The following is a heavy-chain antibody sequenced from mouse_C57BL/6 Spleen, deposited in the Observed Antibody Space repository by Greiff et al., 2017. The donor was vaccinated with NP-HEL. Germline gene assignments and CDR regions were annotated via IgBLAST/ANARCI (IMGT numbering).Heavy chain of an antibody. V-gene: IGHV1-82*01. Sequence: QVQLQQSGPELVKPGASVKISCKASGYAFSSSWMNWVKQRPGKGLEWIGRIYPGDGDTNYNGKFKGKATLTADKSSSTAYMQLSSLTSEDSAVYFCARMVYYGSSYFDYWGQGTTLTVSS. D-gene: IGHD1-1*01. CDR1: GYAFSSSW. CDR3: ARMVYYGSSYFDY. J-gene: IGHJ2*01. CDR2: IYPGDGDT.